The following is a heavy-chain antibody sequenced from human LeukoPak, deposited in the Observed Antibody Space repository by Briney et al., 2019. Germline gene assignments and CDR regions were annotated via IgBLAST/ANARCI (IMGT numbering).Heavy chain of an antibody. CDR2: IYYSGST. J-gene: IGHJ6*03. CDR1: GGSISSYY. CDR3: ARVSRGYGNTNDYYSTRAA. V-gene: IGHV4-59*01. Sequence: PSETLSLTCTVSGGSISSYYWSWIRQPPGKGLEWIGYIYYSGSTNYNPSLKSRVTISVDTSKNQFSLKLSSVTAADTAVYYCARVSRGYGNTNDYYSTRAAWGKGPTLTVS. D-gene: IGHD4-11*01.